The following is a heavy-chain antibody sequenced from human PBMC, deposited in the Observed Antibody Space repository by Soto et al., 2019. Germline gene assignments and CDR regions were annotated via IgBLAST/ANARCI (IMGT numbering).Heavy chain of an antibody. CDR2: VSGSGGTT. J-gene: IGHJ4*02. CDR1: GLTLSGYA. D-gene: IGHD1-1*01. V-gene: IGHV3-23*01. Sequence: EVQLMESGGGLVQPGESLRLSCVVSGLTLSGYALSWVRQAPGKGLEWVSAVSGSGGTTYYADSVKGRFTISRDNAKNSLLLQMNSLGVADKAVSYCARTGDGHHDFLDHWGQGALVSVSS. CDR3: ARTGDGHHDFLDH.